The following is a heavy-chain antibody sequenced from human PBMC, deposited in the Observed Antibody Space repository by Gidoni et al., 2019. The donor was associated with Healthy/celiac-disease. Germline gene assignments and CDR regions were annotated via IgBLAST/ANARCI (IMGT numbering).Heavy chain of an antibody. CDR2: ISSSSSYI. CDR3: ARDEPPAAVVRGVFSFDY. V-gene: IGHV3-21*01. D-gene: IGHD3-10*01. CDR1: GFPFSSYS. J-gene: IGHJ4*02. Sequence: EVQLVESGGGLVKPGGSLRLSCAASGFPFSSYSMNWVRQAPGKGLEWVSSISSSSSYIYYADSVKGRFTISRDNAKNSLYLQMNSLRAEDTAVYYCARDEPPAAVVRGVFSFDYWGQGTLVTVSS.